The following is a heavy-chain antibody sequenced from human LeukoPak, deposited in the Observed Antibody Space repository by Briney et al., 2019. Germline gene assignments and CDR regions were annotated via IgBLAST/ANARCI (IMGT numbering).Heavy chain of an antibody. Sequence: PGGSLRLSCAASGFTFDDYAMHWVRQAPGKGLEWVSLISWDGGSTYYADSVKGRFTISRDNSKNSLYLQMNSLRTEDTALYYCAKDAAYGPLYYYYYGMDVWGQGTTVTVSS. V-gene: IGHV3-43*02. J-gene: IGHJ6*02. CDR3: AKDAAYGPLYYYYYGMDV. CDR1: GFTFDDYA. D-gene: IGHD4-17*01. CDR2: ISWDGGST.